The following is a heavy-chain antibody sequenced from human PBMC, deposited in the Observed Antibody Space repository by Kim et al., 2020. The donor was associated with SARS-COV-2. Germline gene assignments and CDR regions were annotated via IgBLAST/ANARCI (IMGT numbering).Heavy chain of an antibody. D-gene: IGHD4-17*01. V-gene: IGHV1-3*01. Sequence: KYSRKLKGGVTITTDTAASTAFMELSSLRSEDTAVYYCAGGNDYGDGPFDYWGQGTLVTVSS. J-gene: IGHJ4*02. CDR3: AGGNDYGDGPFDY.